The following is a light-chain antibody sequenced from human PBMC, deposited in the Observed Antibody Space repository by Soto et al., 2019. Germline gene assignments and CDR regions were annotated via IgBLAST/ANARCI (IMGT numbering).Light chain of an antibody. CDR1: SSDVGAYNY. Sequence: QYVLTQPASVSGSPGQSITISCTGASSDVGAYNYVSWYQHHPGKDPKVIIYEVSHRPSGVSDRFSGSKSGNTASLTISGLQAEDEADYYCSSYTTSSTLLFGGGTKLTVL. J-gene: IGLJ2*01. V-gene: IGLV2-14*01. CDR2: EVS. CDR3: SSYTTSSTLL.